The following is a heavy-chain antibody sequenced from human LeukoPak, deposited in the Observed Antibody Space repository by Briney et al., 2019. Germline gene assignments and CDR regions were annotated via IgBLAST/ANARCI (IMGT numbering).Heavy chain of an antibody. J-gene: IGHJ4*02. CDR1: GGSISSYY. V-gene: IGHV4-59*01. D-gene: IGHD3-10*01. CDR3: ARGRGSDY. CDR2: IYYSGST. Sequence: SETLSLTCTVSGGSISSYYWSWIRQPPGKGLEWIGYIYYSGSTNYNPSLKSRVTISVDTSKNQFSLKLSSVTAADTAVYYCARGRGSDYWGQGTLVTVYS.